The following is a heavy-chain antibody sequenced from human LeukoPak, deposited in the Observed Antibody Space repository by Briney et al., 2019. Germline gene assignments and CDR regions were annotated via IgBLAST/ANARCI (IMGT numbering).Heavy chain of an antibody. Sequence: GESLKISCKGSGYSFTSYWIGWVRQMPGKGLEWVGIIYPGDSDTRYSPSFQGQVTISADKSISTAYLQWSSLKASDTAMYYCARRGYCSCTSCWDYYGMDVWGQGTTVTVSS. CDR2: IYPGDSDT. V-gene: IGHV5-51*01. CDR3: ARRGYCSCTSCWDYYGMDV. J-gene: IGHJ6*02. CDR1: GYSFTSYW. D-gene: IGHD2-2*01.